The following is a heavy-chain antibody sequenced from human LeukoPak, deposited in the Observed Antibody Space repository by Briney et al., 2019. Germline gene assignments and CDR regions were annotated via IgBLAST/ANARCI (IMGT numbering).Heavy chain of an antibody. Sequence: WGSLRLSCAASGFTFSDYYMSWIRQAPGKGLEWVSYITSSSSYTNYADSVKGRFTISRDNAKNSLYLQMNSLRAEDTAVYYCARGSGSYPNWGQGTLVTVSS. J-gene: IGHJ4*02. V-gene: IGHV3-11*05. CDR3: ARGSGSYPN. CDR2: ITSSSSYT. CDR1: GFTFSDYY. D-gene: IGHD3-10*01.